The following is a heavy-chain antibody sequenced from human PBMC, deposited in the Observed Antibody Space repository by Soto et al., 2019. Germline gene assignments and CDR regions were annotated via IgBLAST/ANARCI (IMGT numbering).Heavy chain of an antibody. CDR2: VSGNSNTI. J-gene: IGHJ4*02. CDR1: GFSFSSHS. D-gene: IGHD6-19*01. V-gene: IGHV3-48*02. Sequence: PGGSLRLSCSASGFSFSSHSMNWVRQAPGKGLEWVSYVSGNSNTIYYADSVKGRFTISRDNAKNSLYLQMSSLRDEDTAVYYCASPGYSSGWYGAGLAFWGQRTQVTVSS. CDR3: ASPGYSSGWYGAGLAF.